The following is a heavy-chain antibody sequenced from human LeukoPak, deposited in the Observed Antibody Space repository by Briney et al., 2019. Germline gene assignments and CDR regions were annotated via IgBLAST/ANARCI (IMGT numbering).Heavy chain of an antibody. CDR3: ARTIAARLLDY. CDR1: GFTFTGYY. V-gene: IGHV1-2*06. D-gene: IGHD6-6*01. J-gene: IGHJ4*02. CDR2: INPNSGGT. Sequence: ASVKVSCKASGFTFTGYYMHLVRQAPGQGLEWMGRINPNSGGTNYAQKFQGRVTMTRDTSISIAYMELSRLRSDDTAVYYCARTIAARLLDYWGQGTLVTVSS.